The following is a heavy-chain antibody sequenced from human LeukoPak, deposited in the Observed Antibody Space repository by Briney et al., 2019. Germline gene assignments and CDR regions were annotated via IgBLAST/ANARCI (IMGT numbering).Heavy chain of an antibody. D-gene: IGHD3-22*01. Sequence: SETLTLTCTVSGGSISSYYWSWIRQPAGKGLKWIGRIYTSGSTNYNPSLKSRVTMSVDTSKNQFSLKLSSVTAADTAVYYCAREGLGYYDSSGYYYTPLDYWGQGTLVTVSS. CDR1: GGSISSYY. J-gene: IGHJ4*02. CDR3: AREGLGYYDSSGYYYTPLDY. V-gene: IGHV4-4*07. CDR2: IYTSGST.